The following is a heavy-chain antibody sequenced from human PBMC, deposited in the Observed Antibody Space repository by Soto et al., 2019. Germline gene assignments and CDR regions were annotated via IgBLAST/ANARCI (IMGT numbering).Heavy chain of an antibody. Sequence: QVRLVQSGAEVRRPGASVKVSCKAPGDTFTSYYLNWVRQAPGQGLEWMGVINPHGGSTKYAQKFQGRVTMTRDTVRSTGSMELRSLRSDDTGIYYCARSSGGNFGIIIEGSNWFDPWGQGTLVTVSS. D-gene: IGHD3-3*01. J-gene: IGHJ5*02. CDR3: ARSSGGNFGIIIEGSNWFDP. V-gene: IGHV1-46*01. CDR2: INPHGGST. CDR1: GDTFTSYY.